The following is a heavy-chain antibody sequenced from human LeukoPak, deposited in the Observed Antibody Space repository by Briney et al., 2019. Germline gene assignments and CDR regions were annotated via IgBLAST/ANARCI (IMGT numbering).Heavy chain of an antibody. CDR3: AKDLVPAAINFDYMDV. CDR2: IRYDGSNK. CDR1: GFTFSSYG. J-gene: IGHJ6*03. Sequence: PGGSLRLSCAASGFTFSSYGMHWVRQAPGKGLEWVAFIRYDGSNKYYADSVKGRFTISRDNSKDTLYLQMNSLRAEDTAVYYCAKDLVPAAINFDYMDVWGKGTTVTVSS. D-gene: IGHD2-2*02. V-gene: IGHV3-30*02.